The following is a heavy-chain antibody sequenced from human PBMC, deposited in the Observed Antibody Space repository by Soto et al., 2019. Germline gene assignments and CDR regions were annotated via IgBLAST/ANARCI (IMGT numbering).Heavy chain of an antibody. D-gene: IGHD1-26*01. CDR2: INPNSGAT. Sequence: GASVKVSCKASGYTFTGYHMHWVRQAPGQGLEWMGWINPNSGATNFAQKFQGSVTLTRDTSISTAYLQMNSLNIEDSAVYYCSGAESPDTAYFSLYWGQGTPVTVSS. J-gene: IGHJ4*02. V-gene: IGHV1-2*02. CDR3: SGAESPDTAYFSLY. CDR1: GYTFTGYH.